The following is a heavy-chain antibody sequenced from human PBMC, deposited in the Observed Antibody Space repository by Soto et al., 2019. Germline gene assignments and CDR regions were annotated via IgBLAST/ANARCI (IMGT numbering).Heavy chain of an antibody. CDR3: ASIIPSDDYGDEYYFDY. CDR1: GGSISSGDYY. CDR2: IYYSGST. J-gene: IGHJ4*02. V-gene: IGHV4-30-4*01. Sequence: QVQLQESGRGLVKPSQTLSLTCTVSGGSISSGDYYWSWIRQPPGKGLEWIGYIYYSGSTYYNPCLKSRVTISVDTSKNQFSLKLSSVTAADTAVYYCASIIPSDDYGDEYYFDYWGQGTLVTVSS. D-gene: IGHD4-17*01.